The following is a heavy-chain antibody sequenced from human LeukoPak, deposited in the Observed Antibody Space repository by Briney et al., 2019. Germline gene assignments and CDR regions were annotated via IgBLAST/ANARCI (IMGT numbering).Heavy chain of an antibody. CDR2: IYYSGST. CDR1: GGSISSYY. J-gene: IGHJ3*02. Sequence: SETLSLTCTVSGGSISSYYWSWTRQPPGKGLEWIGYIYYSGSTNYNPSLKSRVTISVDTSKNRFSLKLSSVTAADTAVYYCARGSSEAGALDIWGQGTMVTVSS. V-gene: IGHV4-59*01. CDR3: ARGSSEAGALDI. D-gene: IGHD3-22*01.